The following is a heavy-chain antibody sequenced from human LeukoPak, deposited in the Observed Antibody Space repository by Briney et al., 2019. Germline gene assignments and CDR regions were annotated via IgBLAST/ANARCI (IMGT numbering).Heavy chain of an antibody. CDR2: INTNSGGT. J-gene: IGHJ4*02. CDR3: ARDWGDGYNYFGY. D-gene: IGHD5-24*01. Sequence: ASVKVSCKASGYTFTGYYIHWVRQAPGQGLEWMGWINTNSGGTNYAQKFQGRVTLNRDTSISTAYMDLGRLRSDDTAVYYCARDWGDGYNYFGYWGQGTLVTVSS. V-gene: IGHV1-2*02. CDR1: GYTFTGYY.